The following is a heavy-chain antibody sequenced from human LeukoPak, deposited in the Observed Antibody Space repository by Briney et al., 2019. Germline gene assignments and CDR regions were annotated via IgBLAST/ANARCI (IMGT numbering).Heavy chain of an antibody. V-gene: IGHV3-21*01. Sequence: GGSLRLSCAASGFTFSRYNMNWVRQAPGKDLEWVSSISSSSNYIYYADSVRGRFTISRDNAKNSLYLQMNSLRAEDTAVYYCARVNSWNYYYYYYYMDVWGKGTTVTVSS. D-gene: IGHD1-1*01. J-gene: IGHJ6*03. CDR2: ISSSSNYI. CDR3: ARVNSWNYYYYYYYMDV. CDR1: GFTFSRYN.